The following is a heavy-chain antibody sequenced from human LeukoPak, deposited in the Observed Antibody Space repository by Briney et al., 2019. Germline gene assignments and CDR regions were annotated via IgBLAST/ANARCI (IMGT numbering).Heavy chain of an antibody. J-gene: IGHJ6*02. CDR3: ARLRTTVTTPRRGMDV. CDR2: IIPIFGTA. D-gene: IGHD4-17*01. V-gene: IGHV1-69*13. CDR1: GYTFTSYY. Sequence: SVKVSCKASGYTFTSYYMHWVRQAPGQGLEWMGGIIPIFGTANYAQKFQGRVTITADESTSTAYMELSSLRSEDTAVYYCARLRTTVTTPRRGMDVWGQGTTVTVSS.